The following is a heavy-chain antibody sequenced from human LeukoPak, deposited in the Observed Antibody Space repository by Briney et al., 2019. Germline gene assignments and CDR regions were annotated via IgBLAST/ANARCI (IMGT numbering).Heavy chain of an antibody. D-gene: IGHD2-15*01. CDR3: AREVGYCSGGSCYSYFDY. CDR1: GGSISSYY. CDR2: IYYSGST. V-gene: IGHV4-59*01. Sequence: PSETLSLTCTVSGGSISSYYWSWIRQPPGKGLEWIGYIYYSGSTNSNASLTNRVTISVDTSKNQFSLKLSSVTAADTAVYYCAREVGYCSGGSCYSYFDYWGQGTLVTVSS. J-gene: IGHJ4*02.